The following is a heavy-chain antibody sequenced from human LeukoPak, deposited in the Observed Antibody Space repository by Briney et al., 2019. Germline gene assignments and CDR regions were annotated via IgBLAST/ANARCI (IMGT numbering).Heavy chain of an antibody. Sequence: GASVKVSCKAYGYTFMSHGISWVRQAPGQGLEWMGWISGSSSNTNYAQRLQGRVTMTKDPSTTTAYMELRSLRSDDTAVYYCARATGTWGHDGFDIWGQGTIVTVSS. J-gene: IGHJ3*02. V-gene: IGHV1-18*01. CDR1: GYTFMSHG. D-gene: IGHD3-16*01. CDR3: ARATGTWGHDGFDI. CDR2: ISGSSSNT.